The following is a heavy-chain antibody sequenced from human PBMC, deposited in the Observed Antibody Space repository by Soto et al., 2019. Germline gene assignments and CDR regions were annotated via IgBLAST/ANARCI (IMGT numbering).Heavy chain of an antibody. CDR3: ARDPVSGSQLKGAFDF. V-gene: IGHV1-69*05. CDR2: IIPIGSTP. CDR1: GGTFSSYA. J-gene: IGHJ3*01. D-gene: IGHD1-26*01. Sequence: SVKVSCKASGGTFSSYAISWVRQAPGQGLEWMGGIIPIGSTPNYAQKFQGRVTLTSDTSTSTMYMELNSLRSDDTAIYYCARDPVSGSQLKGAFDFWGQGTLVTVSS.